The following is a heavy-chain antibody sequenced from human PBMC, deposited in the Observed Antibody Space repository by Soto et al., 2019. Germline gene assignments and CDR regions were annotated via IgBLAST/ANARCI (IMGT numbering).Heavy chain of an antibody. J-gene: IGHJ6*02. CDR2: IYYSGST. CDR3: ARQLITIFGVVITTYYYYGMDV. CDR1: GGSISSSSYY. Sequence: SETLSLTCTVSGGSISSSSYYWGWIRQPPGEGLEWIGSIYYSGSTYYNPSLKSRVTISVDTSKNQFSLKLSSVTAADTAVYYCARQLITIFGVVITTYYYYGMDVWGQGTTVTASS. V-gene: IGHV4-39*01. D-gene: IGHD3-3*01.